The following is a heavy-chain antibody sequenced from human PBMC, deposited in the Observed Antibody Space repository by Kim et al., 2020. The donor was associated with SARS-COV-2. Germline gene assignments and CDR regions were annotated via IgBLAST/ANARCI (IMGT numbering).Heavy chain of an antibody. CDR1: GLTFSSYG. CDR2: ISYDGSSK. J-gene: IGHJ4*02. D-gene: IGHD6-13*01. V-gene: IGHV3-30*18. Sequence: GGSLRLSCAASGLTFSSYGMHWVRQAPGKGLEWVAAISYDGSSKYHTDSVKGRFTISRDNSKNTLYLQMNSLRAEDTAVYFCAKGPIAAAGISPFDYWGQGTLVIVSS. CDR3: AKGPIAAAGISPFDY.